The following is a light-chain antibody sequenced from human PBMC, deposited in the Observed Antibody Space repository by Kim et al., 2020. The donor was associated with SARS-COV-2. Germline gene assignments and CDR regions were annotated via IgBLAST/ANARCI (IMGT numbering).Light chain of an antibody. Sequence: DIQMTQSPSAMSASVGYRVTITCRASQGIGNSLVWFQQKPGKVPERLIYAASSLQSGVPSRFSGSGSGTEFTLTISSLQPEDFATYYCLQHNNYPRTFGQATKVEIK. J-gene: IGKJ1*01. CDR3: LQHNNYPRT. V-gene: IGKV1-17*03. CDR1: QGIGNS. CDR2: AAS.